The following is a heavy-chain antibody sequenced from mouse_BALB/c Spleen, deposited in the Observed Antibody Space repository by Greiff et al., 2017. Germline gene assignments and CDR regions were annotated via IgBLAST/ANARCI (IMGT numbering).Heavy chain of an antibody. CDR3: ARGDYGSRFAY. V-gene: IGHV1-9*01. Sequence: QVQLQQSGAELMKPGASVKISCKATGYTFSSYWIEWVKQRPGHGLEWIGEILPGSGSTNFNEKFKGKATFTADTSSNTAYMQLSSLTSEDSAVYYCARGDYGSRFAYWGQGTLVTVSA. D-gene: IGHD1-1*01. J-gene: IGHJ3*01. CDR1: GYTFSSYW. CDR2: ILPGSGST.